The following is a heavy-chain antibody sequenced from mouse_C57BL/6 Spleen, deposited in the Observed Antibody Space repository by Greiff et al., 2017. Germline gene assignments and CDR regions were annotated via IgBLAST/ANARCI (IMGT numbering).Heavy chain of an antibody. CDR3: SCYMDWSFAY. D-gene: IGHD2-12*01. Sequence: QVQLQQPGAELVRPGTSVKLSCKASGYTFTSYWMHWVKQRPGQGLEWIGVIDPSDSYTNYNQKFKGKATLTVDTSSSTAYMQLSSLTSEDSAVYYCSCYMDWSFAYWGQGTLVTVSA. V-gene: IGHV1-59*01. CDR2: IDPSDSYT. J-gene: IGHJ3*01. CDR1: GYTFTSYW.